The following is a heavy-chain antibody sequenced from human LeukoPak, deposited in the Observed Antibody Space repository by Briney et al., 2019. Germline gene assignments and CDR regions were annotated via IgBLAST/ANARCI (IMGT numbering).Heavy chain of an antibody. Sequence: PGRSLRLSCAASGFTFSSYGLHWVRQAPGKGLEWVSAISGSGGSTYYADSVKGRFTISRDNSKNTLYLQMNSLRAEDTAVYYCAKDLKPTRITMIVVVIAPFDYWGQGTLVTVSS. CDR2: ISGSGGST. J-gene: IGHJ4*02. V-gene: IGHV3-23*01. CDR3: AKDLKPTRITMIVVVIAPFDY. D-gene: IGHD3-22*01. CDR1: GFTFSSYG.